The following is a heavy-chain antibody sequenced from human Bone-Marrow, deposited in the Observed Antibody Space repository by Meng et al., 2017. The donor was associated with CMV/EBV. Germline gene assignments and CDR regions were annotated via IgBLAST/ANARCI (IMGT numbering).Heavy chain of an antibody. CDR1: RYTVTDYY. J-gene: IGHJ4*02. D-gene: IGHD6-19*01. Sequence: RLGQSGDEVKKPGASVQVSCKASRYTVTDYYIHWVRQAPGQWLEWMGWINPNDDTNYAQNFQGRVTMTRDMSINTVYMELSRLTSDDTAVYYCARSSGWSRFDYWGLGTLVTVSS. CDR3: ARSSGWSRFDY. CDR2: INPNDDT. V-gene: IGHV1-2*02.